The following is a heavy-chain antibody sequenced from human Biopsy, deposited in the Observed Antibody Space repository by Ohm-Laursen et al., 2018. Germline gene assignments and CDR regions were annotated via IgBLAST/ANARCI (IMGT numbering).Heavy chain of an antibody. CDR3: ATGPKRLTGTSYFES. CDR1: GYTLTELS. CDR2: FAPENGKT. V-gene: IGHV1-24*01. J-gene: IGHJ4*02. Sequence: GASVKVSCKVSGYTLTELSMHWVRQAPGRGLEWMGGFAPENGKTIYAQKFQGRVTMTEDTSTDTAYMELSSLRSEDTAVYYCATGPKRLTGTSYFESWGRGILVTVSS. D-gene: IGHD1-7*01.